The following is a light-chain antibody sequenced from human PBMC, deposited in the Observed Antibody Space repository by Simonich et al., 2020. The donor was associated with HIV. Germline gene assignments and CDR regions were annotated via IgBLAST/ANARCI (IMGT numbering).Light chain of an antibody. Sequence: QSALTQPASVSGSPGQSITISCTGTNSDVGGYNYVSWYQQHPGKAPKLMIYNVSNRPSGVSNRCAGSKSGNTASLTISGLQAEDEADYYCSSYTSSSTLYVFGTGTKVTVL. J-gene: IGLJ1*01. CDR2: NVS. CDR3: SSYTSSSTLYV. CDR1: NSDVGGYNY. V-gene: IGLV2-14*03.